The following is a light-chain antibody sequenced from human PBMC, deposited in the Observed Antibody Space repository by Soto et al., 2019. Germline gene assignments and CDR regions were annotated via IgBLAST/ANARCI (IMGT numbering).Light chain of an antibody. V-gene: IGKV3-20*01. J-gene: IGKJ4*01. CDR1: QSVTSSC. Sequence: EIALSQSHGTLSLSPGERATLSCRAIQSVTSSCLSWYQQKPGQTPRLLIYDASSRATGIPDRFSGSGSGTDFTLTISRLEPEDFAVYYCQQYGSSPPVTFGGGTKVDI. CDR3: QQYGSSPPVT. CDR2: DAS.